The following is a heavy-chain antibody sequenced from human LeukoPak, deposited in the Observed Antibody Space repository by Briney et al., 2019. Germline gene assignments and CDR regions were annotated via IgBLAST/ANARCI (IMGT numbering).Heavy chain of an antibody. V-gene: IGHV3-7*01. J-gene: IGHJ4*02. CDR1: GLTFSGYW. CDR3: ARGYYYGSGYFDY. CDR2: IEQDGSEK. Sequence: GSLRLSCAASGLTFSGYWMNWVRQAPGKGLEWVANIEQDGSEKNYVDSVRGRFTISRDNAKNALYLEMNSLRADDTAVYYCARGYYYGSGYFDYWGQGTLVTVSS. D-gene: IGHD3-10*01.